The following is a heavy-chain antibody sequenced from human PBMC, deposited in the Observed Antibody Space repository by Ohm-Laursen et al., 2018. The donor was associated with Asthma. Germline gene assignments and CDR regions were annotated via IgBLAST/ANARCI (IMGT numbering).Heavy chain of an antibody. CDR3: AKGGDHYGSGTYYDN. CDR1: GFTFSSYA. CDR2: ISGSGGST. V-gene: IGHV3-23*01. D-gene: IGHD3-10*01. J-gene: IGHJ4*02. Sequence: GSLRLSCAASGFTFSSYAMSWVRQAPGKGLEWVSAISGSGGSTYYADSVKGRFTISRDNSKNTLYLQMNSLRAGDTAVYYCAKGGDHYGSGTYYDNWGQGTLVTVSS.